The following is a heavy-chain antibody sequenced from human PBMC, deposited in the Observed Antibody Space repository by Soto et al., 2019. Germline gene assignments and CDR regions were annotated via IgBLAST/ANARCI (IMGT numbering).Heavy chain of an antibody. V-gene: IGHV3-74*01. J-gene: IGHJ6*02. CDR3: ARLSRMDV. CDR1: GFSLSEYW. D-gene: IGHD3-16*02. Sequence: GGSLRLSCVVSGFSLSEYWMNWVRQAPGKGLGWVSRINSDGSSTNYADSVKGRFTISRDNAKNTLYLQMNSLRAEDTAMYYCARLSRMDVWGQGTTVTVSS. CDR2: INSDGSST.